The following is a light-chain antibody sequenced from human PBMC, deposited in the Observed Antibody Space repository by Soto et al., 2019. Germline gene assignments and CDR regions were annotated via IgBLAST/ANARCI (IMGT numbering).Light chain of an antibody. Sequence: QSVLTQPRSASGSPGQSATISCTGTANDVGGHNYVSWYQQHPGEAPKLLIYDVTERPSGVPDRFSGSKSGNTASLTISGLQTEDEADYYCYSYAGTYTFVFGTGTKATVL. CDR3: YSYAGTYTFV. J-gene: IGLJ1*01. CDR1: ANDVGGHNY. CDR2: DVT. V-gene: IGLV2-11*01.